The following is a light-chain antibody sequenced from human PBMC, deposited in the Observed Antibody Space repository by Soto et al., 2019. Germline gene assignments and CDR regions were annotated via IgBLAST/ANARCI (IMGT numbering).Light chain of an antibody. V-gene: IGKV1-39*01. J-gene: IGKJ2*01. CDR2: AAS. Sequence: DIQMTQSPSSLSASVGDRVTITCRASQSISSYLNWDQQKPGKAPKLLIYAASSLQSGVPARFRGSRSGTEFTLILSSLQHEDFATYYCQQSYSTPYTCGQGTTLEIK. CDR1: QSISSY. CDR3: QQSYSTPYT.